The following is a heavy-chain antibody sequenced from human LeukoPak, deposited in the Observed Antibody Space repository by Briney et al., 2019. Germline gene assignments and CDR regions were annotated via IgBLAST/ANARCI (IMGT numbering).Heavy chain of an antibody. V-gene: IGHV1-2*02. D-gene: IGHD3-3*01. CDR2: INPNSGGT. CDR3: ARRYDFWSGYYTGNDYYYMDV. CDR1: GYTFTGYY. Sequence: ASVKVSCKASGYTFTGYYMHWVRQAPGQGLEWMGWINPNSGGTNYAQKFQGRVTMTRDTSISTAYMELSRLRSDDTAVYYCARRYDFWSGYYTGNDYYYMDVWGKGTTVTVSS. J-gene: IGHJ6*03.